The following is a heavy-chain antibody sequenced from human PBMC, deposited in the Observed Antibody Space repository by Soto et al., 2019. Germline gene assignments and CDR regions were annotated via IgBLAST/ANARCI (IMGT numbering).Heavy chain of an antibody. Sequence: SETLSLTCTVSGGSVSSGSYYWSWIRQPPGKGLEWIGYIYFNGNTNYNPSLKRRVTISVDTSENHFSLHLRSVTAADTAVYYCARDREVAGHAFDIWGQGTVVTVSS. J-gene: IGHJ3*02. CDR2: IYFNGNT. D-gene: IGHD6-19*01. CDR3: ARDREVAGHAFDI. CDR1: GGSVSSGSYY. V-gene: IGHV4-61*03.